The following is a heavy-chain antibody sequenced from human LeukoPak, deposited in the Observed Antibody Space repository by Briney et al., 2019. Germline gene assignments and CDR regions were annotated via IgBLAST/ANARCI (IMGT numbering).Heavy chain of an antibody. CDR3: ARAPNWDFDY. CDR1: GFTVSSNY. CDR2: IYSGGST. J-gene: IGHJ4*02. Sequence: GGSLRLSCAASGFTVSSNYMSWVRQAPGKGLEWVSVIYSGGSTYYADSVRGRFTISRDNSKNTLYLQMNSLRAEDTAVYYCARAPNWDFDYWGQGTLVTVSS. D-gene: IGHD7-27*01. V-gene: IGHV3-53*01.